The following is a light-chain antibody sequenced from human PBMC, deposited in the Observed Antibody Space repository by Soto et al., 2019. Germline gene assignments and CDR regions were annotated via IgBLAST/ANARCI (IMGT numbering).Light chain of an antibody. CDR3: QQYNKWPIT. V-gene: IGKV3-11*01. CDR2: SAS. Sequence: EIVLTQSPATLSSSPGERATLSCRASQTVSSKLAWYQHKPGQAPRLLIHSASSRATGIPDRFSASGTGTDFTLTISRLEPEDFAVYYCQQYNKWPITFGQGTRLEIK. CDR1: QTVSSK. J-gene: IGKJ5*01.